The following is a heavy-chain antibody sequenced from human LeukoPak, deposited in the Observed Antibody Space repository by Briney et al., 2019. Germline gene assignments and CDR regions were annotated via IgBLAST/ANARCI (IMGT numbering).Heavy chain of an antibody. CDR2: IDGTT. V-gene: IGHV3-53*01. CDR3: ARGPRYSFY. Sequence: IDGTTYYADSVKGRFTISRDQANNTLYLQMKTLRDEDTAVYYCARGPRYSFYWGQGTLVSVSS. D-gene: IGHD6-13*01. J-gene: IGHJ4*02.